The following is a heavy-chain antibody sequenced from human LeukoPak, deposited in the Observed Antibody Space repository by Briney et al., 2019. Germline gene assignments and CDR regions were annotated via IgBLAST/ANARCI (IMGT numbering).Heavy chain of an antibody. J-gene: IGHJ4*02. Sequence: GGSLRLSCAASGFIFSNNGMSWVRQAPGKGLEWVSGISTSGGRTYYADSVKGRFTISRDNSKNTLYLQMNSLGAEDTAIYYCAKDRDGGSATTAKGFDYWAQGTRVTVSS. V-gene: IGHV3-23*01. CDR2: ISTSGGRT. D-gene: IGHD1-26*01. CDR1: GFIFSNNG. CDR3: AKDRDGGSATTAKGFDY.